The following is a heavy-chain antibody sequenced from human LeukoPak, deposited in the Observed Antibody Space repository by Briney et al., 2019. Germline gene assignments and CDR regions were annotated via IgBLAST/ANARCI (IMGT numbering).Heavy chain of an antibody. V-gene: IGHV3-48*01. Sequence: PGGSLRLSCAASGFTFSSYSMNWVRRAPGKGLEWVSYISSSSSTIYYADSVKGRFTISRDNAKNSLYLQMNSLRAEDTAVYYCARGSSWFDYWGQGTLVTVSS. CDR3: ARGSSWFDY. CDR1: GFTFSSYS. CDR2: ISSSSSTI. D-gene: IGHD6-13*01. J-gene: IGHJ4*02.